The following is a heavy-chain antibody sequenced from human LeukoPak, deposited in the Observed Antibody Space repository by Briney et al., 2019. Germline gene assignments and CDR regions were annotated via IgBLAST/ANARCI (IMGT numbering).Heavy chain of an antibody. Sequence: GSLRLSCAASGFTFSSHAMHWVRQAPGKGLEWVAVLSYDGSKKYYADSVKGRFTISRDNSKNTLYLQMNSLRGEDRAVYYWADGAAYYYYYYMDVWGKGTTVTVSS. CDR2: LSYDGSKK. J-gene: IGHJ6*03. CDR1: GFTFSSHA. V-gene: IGHV3-30-3*01. D-gene: IGHD1-26*01. CDR3: ADGAAYYYYYYMDV.